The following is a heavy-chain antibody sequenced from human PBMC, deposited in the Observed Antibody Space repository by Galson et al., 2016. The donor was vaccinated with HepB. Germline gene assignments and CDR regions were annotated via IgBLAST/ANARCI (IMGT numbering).Heavy chain of an antibody. CDR3: ARDYYDSSGPARYFDY. D-gene: IGHD3-22*01. Sequence: SVKVSCKASGGTFSSSAISWVRQAPGQGLEWMGGIIPIFGIAKYAQKFQGRVTITADESTSTSYMELSSLRSDDTAVYYCARDYYDSSGPARYFDYWGQGTLVTVSS. CDR2: IIPIFGIA. V-gene: IGHV1-69*13. J-gene: IGHJ4*02. CDR1: GGTFSSSA.